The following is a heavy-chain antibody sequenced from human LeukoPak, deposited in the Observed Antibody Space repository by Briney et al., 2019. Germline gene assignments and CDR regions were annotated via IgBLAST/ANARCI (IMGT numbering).Heavy chain of an antibody. Sequence: PGGSLRLSCAASGFTFSSYSMNWVRQAPGKGLEWVSSISSSSSYIYYADSVKGRFTISRDNAKNSLYLQMNSLRAEDTAVYYCARSCYGDWDYYYMDVWGKGTTVTISS. V-gene: IGHV3-21*04. CDR3: ARSCYGDWDYYYMDV. CDR2: ISSSSSYI. D-gene: IGHD4-17*01. J-gene: IGHJ6*03. CDR1: GFTFSSYS.